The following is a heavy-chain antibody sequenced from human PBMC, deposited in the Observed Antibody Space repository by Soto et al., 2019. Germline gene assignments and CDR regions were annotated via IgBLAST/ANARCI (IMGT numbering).Heavy chain of an antibody. V-gene: IGHV1-69*06. CDR1: GGTFSSYA. CDR2: IIPIFGTA. D-gene: IGHD2-21*02. J-gene: IGHJ5*02. CDR3: ARIIPLAYCGGDCYGAFDP. Sequence: QVQLVQSGAEVKKPGSSVKVSCKASGGTFSSYAISWVRQAPGQGLEWMGGIIPIFGTANYAQKFQGRVTITADKSTSTAYMELSSMRSEDTAVYYCARIIPLAYCGGDCYGAFDPWCQGTLVTVSS.